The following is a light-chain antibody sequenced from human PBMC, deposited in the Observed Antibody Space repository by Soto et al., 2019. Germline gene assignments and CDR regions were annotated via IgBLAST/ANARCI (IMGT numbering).Light chain of an antibody. CDR3: CSYAGRDDYV. CDR2: DVN. Sequence: QSVLTPPASVSGSLGQSITISCTGHMSYVGAYNYVSWYQHNPGKAPKLLIYDVNKRPSGVPDRFSGSKFGNTASLTISGLQADDEANFYCCSYAGRDDYVFGTGTKGNV. J-gene: IGLJ1*01. V-gene: IGLV2-11*01. CDR1: MSYVGAYNY.